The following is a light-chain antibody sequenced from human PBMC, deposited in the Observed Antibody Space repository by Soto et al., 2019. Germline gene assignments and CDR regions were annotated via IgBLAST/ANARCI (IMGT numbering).Light chain of an antibody. CDR3: GSWDSSLSAYV. Sequence: QSVLTQPPSVSAAPGLKVTISCSGSSSNIGNNYVSWYQQFPGTAPKVLIYDDNKRPSGIPDRFSGSKSGTSATLGITGFQTGDEADYYCGSWDSSLSAYVFGTGTKVTVL. V-gene: IGLV1-51*01. CDR2: DDN. J-gene: IGLJ1*01. CDR1: SSNIGNNY.